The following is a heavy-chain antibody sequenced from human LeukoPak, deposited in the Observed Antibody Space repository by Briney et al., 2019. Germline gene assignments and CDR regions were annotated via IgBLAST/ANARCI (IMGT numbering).Heavy chain of an antibody. CDR2: INSDGSST. D-gene: IGHD3-22*01. J-gene: IGHJ4*02. CDR3: AKGLYYFDY. CDR1: GFTFSIYG. Sequence: GRSLRLSCAASGFTFSIYGMHWVRQAPGKGLEWVSRINSDGSSTSYADSVKGRFTISRDNAKNTLYLQMNSLRAEDTAVYYCAKGLYYFDYWGQGTLVTVSS. V-gene: IGHV3-74*01.